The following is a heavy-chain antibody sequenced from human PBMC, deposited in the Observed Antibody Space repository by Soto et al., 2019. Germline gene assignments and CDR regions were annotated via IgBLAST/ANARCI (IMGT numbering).Heavy chain of an antibody. V-gene: IGHV3-48*01. CDR3: ARWLTGGFDY. J-gene: IGHJ4*02. CDR2: ISSSSSTI. D-gene: IGHD3-10*01. Sequence: GGSLRLSCAASGFTFSSYSMNWVRQAPGKGLEWVSYISSSSSTIYYADSVKGRFTISRDNAKNSLYLQMNSLRAEDTAVYYCARWLTGGFDYWGQGTLVTVSS. CDR1: GFTFSSYS.